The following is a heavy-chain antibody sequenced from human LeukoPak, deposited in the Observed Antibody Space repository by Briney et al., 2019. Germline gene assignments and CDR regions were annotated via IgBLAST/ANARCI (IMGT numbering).Heavy chain of an antibody. CDR3: ARLGWELLGGNWFDP. V-gene: IGHV4-34*01. Sequence: SETLSLTCAVYGGSFSGYYWSWIRQPPGKGLEWIGEINHSGSTNYNPSLKSRVTISVDTSKNQFSLKLSSVTAADTAVYYCARLGWELLGGNWFDPWGQGTLVTVSS. J-gene: IGHJ5*02. CDR2: INHSGST. CDR1: GGSFSGYY. D-gene: IGHD1-26*01.